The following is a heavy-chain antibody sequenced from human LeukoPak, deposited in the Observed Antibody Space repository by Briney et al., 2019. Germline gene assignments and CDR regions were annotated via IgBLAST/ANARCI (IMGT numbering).Heavy chain of an antibody. CDR2: INPSGGST. J-gene: IGHJ5*02. D-gene: IGHD6-13*01. CDR1: GYTFTSYY. V-gene: IGHV1-46*01. CDR3: ARVVPIAAAGRYNWFDP. Sequence: GASVKVSCKASGYTFTSYYMHWVRQAPGQGLEWMGIINPSGGSTSYAQKFQGRVTMTGDMSTSTVYMELSSLRSDDTAVYYCARVVPIAAAGRYNWFDPWGQGTLVTVSS.